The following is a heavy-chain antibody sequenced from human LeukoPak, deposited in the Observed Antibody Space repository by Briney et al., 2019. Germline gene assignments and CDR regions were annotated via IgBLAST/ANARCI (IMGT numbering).Heavy chain of an antibody. CDR2: ISRSGDTT. Sequence: GGSLRLSCAASKFTFSSYAMTWVRQAPGKGLEWVSGISRSGDTTYHADSVKGRFTISRDNSKSTLYLQMNSLRAEDTAVYYCAKNWVAGLFDHWGQGTLVTVSS. J-gene: IGHJ4*02. D-gene: IGHD6-19*01. CDR3: AKNWVAGLFDH. V-gene: IGHV3-23*01. CDR1: KFTFSSYA.